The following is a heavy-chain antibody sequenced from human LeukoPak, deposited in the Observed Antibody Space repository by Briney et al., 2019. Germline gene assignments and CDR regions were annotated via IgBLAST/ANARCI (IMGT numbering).Heavy chain of an antibody. Sequence: SETLSLTCTVSGGSISTYYWSWIRQTPGKGLEWIGYIHYSGSTNYNPSLNSRVTISVDTSKNQFSLKVNSVTAADTAVYYCARGTHSSSPIPLDYWGQGTLVTVSP. J-gene: IGHJ4*02. CDR3: ARGTHSSSPIPLDY. CDR2: IHYSGST. D-gene: IGHD6-6*01. V-gene: IGHV4-59*01. CDR1: GGSISTYY.